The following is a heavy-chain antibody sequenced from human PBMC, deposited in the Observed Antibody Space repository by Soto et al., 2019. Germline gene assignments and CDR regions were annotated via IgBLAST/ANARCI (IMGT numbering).Heavy chain of an antibody. Sequence: SVKVSCKASGFTFTSSAVQWVRQARGQRLEWIGWIVVGSGNTNYAQKFQERVTITRDMSTSTAYMELSSLRSEDTAVYYCAAVPVTRYYYYYGMDVWGQGTTVTVS. CDR2: IVVGSGNT. D-gene: IGHD4-4*01. J-gene: IGHJ6*02. CDR3: AAVPVTRYYYYYGMDV. CDR1: GFTFTSSA. V-gene: IGHV1-58*01.